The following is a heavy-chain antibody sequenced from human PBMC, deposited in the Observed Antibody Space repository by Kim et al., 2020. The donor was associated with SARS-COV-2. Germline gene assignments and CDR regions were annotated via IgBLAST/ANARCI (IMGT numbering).Heavy chain of an antibody. CDR1: GYTFTSYG. CDR3: ARVQYHAFVVANSAELEIGYYYYGMDV. V-gene: IGHV1-18*01. CDR2: ISAYNGNT. Sequence: ASVKVSCKASGYTFTSYGISWVRQAPGQGLEWMGWISAYNGNTNYAQKLQGRVTMTTDTSTSTAYMELRSLRSDDTAVYYCARVQYHAFVVANSAELEIGYYYYGMDVWGQGTTVTVSS. J-gene: IGHJ6*02. D-gene: IGHD2-15*01.